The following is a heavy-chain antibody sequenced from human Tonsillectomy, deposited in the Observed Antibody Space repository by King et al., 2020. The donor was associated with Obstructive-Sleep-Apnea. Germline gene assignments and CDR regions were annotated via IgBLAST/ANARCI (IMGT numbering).Heavy chain of an antibody. D-gene: IGHD5-18*01. CDR1: GFTFSRYS. J-gene: IGHJ4*02. CDR3: AREVDTAMVTGH. Sequence: VQLVESGGGLVQPGGSRRLSCAASGFTFSRYSMNWVRQAPGKGLEWISYISSSGTIIYYADSVKGRFTISRDNAKNSLYLQMNSLRAEDTAVYYCAREVDTAMVTGHWGQGTLVTVSS. V-gene: IGHV3-48*04. CDR2: ISSSGTII.